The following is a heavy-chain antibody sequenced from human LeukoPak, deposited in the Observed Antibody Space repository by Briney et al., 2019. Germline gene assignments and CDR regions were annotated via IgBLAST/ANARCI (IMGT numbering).Heavy chain of an antibody. Sequence: GGSLRLSCAASGFTFSSYAMSWVRQAPGKGLEWVSAISCSCGSTYYADSGKGRFTIPIHNSKNAVYLKMDNLRAEDTAVYYCAKGLQLERRYYYYYYMDVWGKGTTVTVSS. CDR1: GFTFSSYA. V-gene: IGHV3-23*01. J-gene: IGHJ6*03. CDR3: AKGLQLERRYYYYYYMDV. D-gene: IGHD1-1*01. CDR2: ISCSCGST.